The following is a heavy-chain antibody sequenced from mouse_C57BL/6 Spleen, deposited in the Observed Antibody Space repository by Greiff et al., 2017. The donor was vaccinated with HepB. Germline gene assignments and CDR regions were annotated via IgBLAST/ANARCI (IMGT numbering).Heavy chain of an antibody. V-gene: IGHV5-9-1*02. CDR1: GFTFSSYA. CDR2: ISSGGDYI. D-gene: IGHD2-4*01. CDR3: TRGGGYDYDDWYFDV. J-gene: IGHJ1*03. Sequence: EVKLMESGEGLVKPGGSLKLSCAASGFTFSSYAMSWVRQTPEKRLEWVAYISSGGDYIYYADTVKGRFTISRDNARNTLYLQMSSLKSEDTAMYYCTRGGGYDYDDWYFDVWGTGTTVTVSS.